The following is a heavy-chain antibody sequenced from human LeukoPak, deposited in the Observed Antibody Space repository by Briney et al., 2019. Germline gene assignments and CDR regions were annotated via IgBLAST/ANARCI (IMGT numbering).Heavy chain of an antibody. CDR2: ISSSSSYI. Sequence: PGGSLRLSCAASGFTFSSYSMNWVRQAPGKGLEWVSSISSSSSYIYYSDSVKGRFTIARDNAKNSLYLQMNSLRAEDTAVYYCARDFVGARGNWGQGTLVTVSS. V-gene: IGHV3-21*01. CDR1: GFTFSSYS. D-gene: IGHD1-26*01. CDR3: ARDFVGARGN. J-gene: IGHJ4*02.